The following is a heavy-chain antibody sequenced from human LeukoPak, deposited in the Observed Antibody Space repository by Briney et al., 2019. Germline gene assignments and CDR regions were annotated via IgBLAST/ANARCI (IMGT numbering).Heavy chain of an antibody. J-gene: IGHJ4*02. CDR1: GGSFSGYY. D-gene: IGHD2-21*02. V-gene: IGHV4-34*01. Sequence: SETLSLTCAVYGGSFSGYYWSWIRQPPGKGLEWIGEINHSGSTNYNPSLKSRVTISVDTSKNHFSLKLSSVTAADTAVYYCARSHHCGGDCYCDYWGQGTLVTVSS. CDR3: ARSHHCGGDCYCDY. CDR2: INHSGST.